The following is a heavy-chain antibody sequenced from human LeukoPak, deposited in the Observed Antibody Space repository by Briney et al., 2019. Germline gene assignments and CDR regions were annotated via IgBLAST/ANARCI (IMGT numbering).Heavy chain of an antibody. CDR2: ISAYNGNT. V-gene: IGHV1-18*01. CDR1: GYTFTSYG. Sequence: GASVKVSCKASGYTFTSYGISWVRQAPGQGLEWMGWISAYNGNTNYAQKLQGRVTMTRNTSISTAYMELSSLRSEDTAVYYCARGRFVDTAMVYGMDVWGQGTTVTVSS. D-gene: IGHD5-18*01. CDR3: ARGRFVDTAMVYGMDV. J-gene: IGHJ6*02.